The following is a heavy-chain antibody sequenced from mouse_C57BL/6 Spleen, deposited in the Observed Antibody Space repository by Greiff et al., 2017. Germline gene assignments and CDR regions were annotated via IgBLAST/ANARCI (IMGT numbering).Heavy chain of an antibody. CDR2: IRNKANGYTT. J-gene: IGHJ2*01. V-gene: IGHV7-3*01. Sequence: EVKLVESGGGLVQPGGSLSLSCAASGFTFTDYYMSWVRQPPGQALEWLGFIRNKANGYTTEYSASVKGRFTISRDNSQSILYLQMNALRAEDSATYYCARSYYGNSFDYWGQGTTLTVSS. D-gene: IGHD2-10*01. CDR1: GFTFTDYY. CDR3: ARSYYGNSFDY.